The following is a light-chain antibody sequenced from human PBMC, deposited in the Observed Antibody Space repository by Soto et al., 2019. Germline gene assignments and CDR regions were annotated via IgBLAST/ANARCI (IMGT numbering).Light chain of an antibody. J-gene: IGKJ1*01. CDR2: RAS. V-gene: IGKV1-5*03. Sequence: IQMSQSHSTLFGFPGDRATITFRASQSISSWLAWYQQKPGKAPKLLIYRASSLESGVPSRFSGSGSGTEFTLTISSLQPDDFATYYCQQYNSYWTFGQGTKVEIK. CDR3: QQYNSYWT. CDR1: QSISSW.